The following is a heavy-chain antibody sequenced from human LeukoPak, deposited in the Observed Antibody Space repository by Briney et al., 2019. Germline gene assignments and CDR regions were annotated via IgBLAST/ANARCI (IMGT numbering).Heavy chain of an antibody. V-gene: IGHV3-23*01. J-gene: IGHJ1*01. CDR2: ISGSGDST. CDR3: AASGGSGWYHYFQH. Sequence: GGSLRLSCAASGFTFSTNTMSWVRQAPGKGLEWVSAISGSGDSTHYANSVKGRFSISRDNFKNTVYLQMNSLRAEDTATYYCAASGGSGWYHYFQHWGQGTLVTVSS. CDR1: GFTFSTNT. D-gene: IGHD6-19*01.